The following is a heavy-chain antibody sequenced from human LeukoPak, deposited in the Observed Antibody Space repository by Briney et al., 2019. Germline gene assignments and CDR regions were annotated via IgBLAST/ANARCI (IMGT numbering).Heavy chain of an antibody. D-gene: IGHD4-17*01. CDR1: GFTFSTCS. Sequence: GGSLRLSCAASGFTFSTCSMNWVRQAPGKGLEWVSSISSSSSYIYYADSVKGRFTISRDNAKNSLYLQMNSLRAEDTAVYSCAIGGYGDYVEAFDYWGQGTLVTVSS. CDR3: AIGGYGDYVEAFDY. J-gene: IGHJ4*02. V-gene: IGHV3-21*01. CDR2: ISSSSSYI.